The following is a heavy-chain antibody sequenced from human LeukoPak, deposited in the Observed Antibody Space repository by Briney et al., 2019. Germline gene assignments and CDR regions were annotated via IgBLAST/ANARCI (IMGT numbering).Heavy chain of an antibody. CDR2: IKQDGSEK. CDR1: GFTFSSYW. CDR3: AKGNTMVRGPKGAFDI. Sequence: GGSLRLSCAASGFTFSSYWMSWVRQAPGKGLEWVASIKQDGSEKYCVDSVKGRFTISRDNSKNTLYLQMNSLRAEDTAVYYCAKGNTMVRGPKGAFDIWGQGTMVTVSS. V-gene: IGHV3-7*03. J-gene: IGHJ3*02. D-gene: IGHD3-10*01.